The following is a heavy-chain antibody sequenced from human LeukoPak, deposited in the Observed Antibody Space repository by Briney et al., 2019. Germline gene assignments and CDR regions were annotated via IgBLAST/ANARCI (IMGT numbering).Heavy chain of an antibody. J-gene: IGHJ3*02. Sequence: GASLKISCKGSGYSFTSYWIGWVRQMPGKGLEGMGISFPGDSDTRYSPCFQGQVTISADKSISTAYLQWSSLKASDTAMYYCASSPYYYDSSGYYDAFDIWGQGTMVTVSS. V-gene: IGHV5-51*01. CDR1: GYSFTSYW. CDR2: SFPGDSDT. CDR3: ASSPYYYDSSGYYDAFDI. D-gene: IGHD3-22*01.